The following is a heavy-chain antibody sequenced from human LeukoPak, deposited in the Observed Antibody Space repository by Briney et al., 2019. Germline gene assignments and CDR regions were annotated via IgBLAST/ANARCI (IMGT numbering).Heavy chain of an antibody. J-gene: IGHJ4*02. CDR2: TYYRSKWNN. D-gene: IGHD5-24*01. CDR3: AREGDAYSLRKYFDY. V-gene: IGHV6-1*01. Sequence: SQTLSLTCALSGDSVSSNSAAWNWIRQSPSRGLEWLGRTYYRSKWNNDYAVSVKSRITINPDTSKNQISLQLNSVTPEDTAVYYCAREGDAYSLRKYFDYWGQGTLVTVSS. CDR1: GDSVSSNSAA.